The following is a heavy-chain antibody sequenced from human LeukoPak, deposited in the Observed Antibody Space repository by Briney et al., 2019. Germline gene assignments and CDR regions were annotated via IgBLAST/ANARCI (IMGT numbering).Heavy chain of an antibody. CDR1: GFTFDDYA. V-gene: IGHV3-9*01. D-gene: IGHD6-19*01. Sequence: GGSLRLSCAASGFTFDDYAMHWVRQAPGKGLERVSGISWNSGSIGYADSVKGRFTISRDNAKNSLYLQMNSLRAEDTAVYYCARGADTGYSSDSWGQGTLVTVSS. CDR2: ISWNSGSI. J-gene: IGHJ5*02. CDR3: ARGADTGYSSDS.